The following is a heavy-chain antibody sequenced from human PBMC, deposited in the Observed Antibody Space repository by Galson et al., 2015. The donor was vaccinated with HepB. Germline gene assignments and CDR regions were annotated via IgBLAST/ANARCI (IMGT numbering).Heavy chain of an antibody. CDR3: ARGALVVVVGATQNNWFNP. CDR1: GYIFSSYS. D-gene: IGHD2-15*01. J-gene: IGHJ5*02. Sequence: SVKVSCKASGYIFSSYSITWVRQAPGQGLEWMGWISAYNRHTNYAQRFQDRVTMTTDRPTSTIYLELRSLRSDDTAVYYCARGALVVVVGATQNNWFNPWGQGTLVTVSS. CDR2: ISAYNRHT. V-gene: IGHV1-18*01.